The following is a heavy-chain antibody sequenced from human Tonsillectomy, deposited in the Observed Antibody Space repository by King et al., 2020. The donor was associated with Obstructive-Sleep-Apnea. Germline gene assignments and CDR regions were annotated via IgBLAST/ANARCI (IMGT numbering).Heavy chain of an antibody. CDR3: IIDNDGDLKY. V-gene: IGHV3-9*01. J-gene: IGHJ4*02. D-gene: IGHD7-27*01. CDR1: GFNLDRYA. Sequence: VQLVESGGDLVQPGRSLRLSCVTPGFNLDRYAIHWVRRGPGKGLKWVSGIFWDSGKSDYADSVRGRFMTSRDKAKKSIYLQMGRLRIEDTALYSCIIDNDGDLKYWGQGTQVTVSS. CDR2: IFWDSGKS.